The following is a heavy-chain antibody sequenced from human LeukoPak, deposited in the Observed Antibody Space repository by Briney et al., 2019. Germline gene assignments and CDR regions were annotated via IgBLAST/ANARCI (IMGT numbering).Heavy chain of an antibody. D-gene: IGHD3-10*01. CDR3: ARPRFPYYRPSGTYYMDV. CDR1: GGTFSSYA. V-gene: IGHV1-69*06. CDR2: IIPIFGTT. J-gene: IGHJ6*03. Sequence: ASVKVSCKASGGTFSSYAISWVRQAPGQGLEWMGGIIPIFGTTDCARKFQGRVTITADKSTSTVYMELGSLRSEDTAVYYCARPRFPYYRPSGTYYMDVWGKGTTVIVSS.